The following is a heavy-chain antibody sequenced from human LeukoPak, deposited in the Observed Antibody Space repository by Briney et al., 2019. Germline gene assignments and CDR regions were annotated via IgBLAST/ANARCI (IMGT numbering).Heavy chain of an antibody. D-gene: IGHD2-21*02. Sequence: ASVKVSCKASGYTFTSYAMHWVRQAPGQRLEWMGWINAGNGNTKYSQKFQGRVTITRDTSASTAYMELSSLRSEDTAVYYCARVHGAYCGGDCYSYFDYWGQGTLVTVSS. CDR1: GYTFTSYA. V-gene: IGHV1-3*01. CDR3: ARVHGAYCGGDCYSYFDY. J-gene: IGHJ4*02. CDR2: INAGNGNT.